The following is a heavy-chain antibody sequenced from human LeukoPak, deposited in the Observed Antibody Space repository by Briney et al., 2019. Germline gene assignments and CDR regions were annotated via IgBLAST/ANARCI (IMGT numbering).Heavy chain of an antibody. CDR3: ARGGDTGYSSG. CDR1: GGSISSGGYY. D-gene: IGHD6-19*01. CDR2: INHRGRT. J-gene: IGHJ4*02. Sequence: PSETLSLTCTVSGGSISSGGYYWSWIRQPPGKGLGWIGEINHRGRTNCNPSLKSRVTISVDTSKNQFSLKLSSVTAADTAVYYCARGGDTGYSSGWSQGTLVTVSS. V-gene: IGHV4-39*07.